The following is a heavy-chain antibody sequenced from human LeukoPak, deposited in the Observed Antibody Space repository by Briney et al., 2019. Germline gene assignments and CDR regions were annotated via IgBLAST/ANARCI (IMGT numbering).Heavy chain of an antibody. CDR2: ISYDGSNK. CDR1: GFTFSSYA. D-gene: IGHD6-19*01. Sequence: GRSLRLSCAASGFTFSSYAMHWVRQAPGKGLEWVAVISYDGSNKYYADSVKGRFTISRDNSKNTLYLQMNSLRAEDTAVYYCVRSSGWYDGRDYYFDYWGQGTLVTVSS. J-gene: IGHJ4*02. CDR3: VRSSGWYDGRDYYFDY. V-gene: IGHV3-30-3*01.